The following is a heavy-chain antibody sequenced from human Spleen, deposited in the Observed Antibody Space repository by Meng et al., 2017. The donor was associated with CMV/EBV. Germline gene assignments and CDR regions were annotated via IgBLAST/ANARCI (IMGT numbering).Heavy chain of an antibody. CDR3: ARDPGGYCSGGSCFNYWFDP. V-gene: IGHV4-38-2*02. Sequence: GSLRLSCTVSGYSISSGSYWGWIRQPPGKGLEWIGTIYYTGYTYYNPSLESRVTISLDTSKRQFSLKLSSVTAADTAVYYCARDPGGYCSGGSCFNYWFDPWGQGTLVTVSS. CDR2: IYYTGYT. D-gene: IGHD2-15*01. J-gene: IGHJ5*02. CDR1: GYSISSGSY.